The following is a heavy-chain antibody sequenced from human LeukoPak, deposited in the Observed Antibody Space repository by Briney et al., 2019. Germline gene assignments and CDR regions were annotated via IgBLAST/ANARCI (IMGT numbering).Heavy chain of an antibody. Sequence: GGSLSLSCAASGFAFGSYAMDWLRPAPGQGLVWVSGICGSGGRTFYADSVKSRFTISRDKSENTVYLQMDSLRADDTAVYHWAKTTAGYSSGRYPGWPVDYWGEGTLVTVSS. D-gene: IGHD6-19*01. V-gene: IGHV3-23*01. CDR1: GFAFGSYA. CDR3: AKTTAGYSSGRYPGWPVDY. J-gene: IGHJ4*02. CDR2: ICGSGGRT.